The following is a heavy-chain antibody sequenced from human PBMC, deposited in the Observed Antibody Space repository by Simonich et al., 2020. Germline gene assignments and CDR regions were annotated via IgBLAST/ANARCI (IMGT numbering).Heavy chain of an antibody. CDR2: IKHSGST. CDR1: GGSFSGYY. CDR3: ARGKGWKNAFDI. D-gene: IGHD1-1*01. J-gene: IGHJ3*02. V-gene: IGHV4-34*01. Sequence: QVQLQQWGAGLLKPSETLSLTCAVYGGSFSGYYWSWIRQPPGQGLEWIGEIKHSGSTNYTPSLKSRVTISVDTSKNQFSLKLSSVTAADTAVYYCARGKGWKNAFDIWGQGTMVTVSS.